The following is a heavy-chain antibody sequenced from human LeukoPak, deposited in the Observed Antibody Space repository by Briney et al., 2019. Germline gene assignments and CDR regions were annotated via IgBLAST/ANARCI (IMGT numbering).Heavy chain of an antibody. Sequence: EASVKVSCKASGYTFTSYDINWVRQAPGQGLEWMGWMNPNSGNTGYAQKFQGRVTITRNTSISTAYMELSSLRSEDTAVYYCARCGGSYSSNYYYYYMDVWGRGTTVTVPS. CDR1: GYTFTSYD. CDR3: ARCGGSYSSNYYYYYMDV. J-gene: IGHJ6*03. CDR2: MNPNSGNT. V-gene: IGHV1-8*03. D-gene: IGHD1-26*01.